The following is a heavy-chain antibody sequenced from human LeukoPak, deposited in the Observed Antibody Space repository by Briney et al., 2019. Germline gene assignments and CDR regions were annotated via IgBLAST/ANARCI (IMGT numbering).Heavy chain of an antibody. CDR3: ARAGVAVVPFDY. CDR1: GGSISSGGYY. V-gene: IGHV4-31*03. Sequence: SETLSLTCTVSGGSISSGGYYWSWIRQHPGKGLEWIGYIYYSGSTYYNPSLKSRVTISVDTSKNQFSLKLSSVTAADTAVYYCARAGVAVVPFDYWGQGTLVTVSS. D-gene: IGHD2-15*01. CDR2: IYYSGST. J-gene: IGHJ4*02.